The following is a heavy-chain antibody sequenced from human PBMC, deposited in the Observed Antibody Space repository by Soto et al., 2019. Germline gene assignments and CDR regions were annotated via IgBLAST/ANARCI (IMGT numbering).Heavy chain of an antibody. D-gene: IGHD3-10*01. CDR3: ASLYYYGSGSYYDDY. CDR1: GFTFSSYS. CDR2: ISSSSSTI. J-gene: IGHJ4*02. Sequence: EVQLVESGGGLVQPGGSLRLSCAASGFTFSSYSMNWVRQAPGKGLEWVSYISSSSSTIYYADSVKGRFTISRDNAKNSLYLQMNSLRDEYTAVYYCASLYYYGSGSYYDDYWGQGTLVTVSS. V-gene: IGHV3-48*02.